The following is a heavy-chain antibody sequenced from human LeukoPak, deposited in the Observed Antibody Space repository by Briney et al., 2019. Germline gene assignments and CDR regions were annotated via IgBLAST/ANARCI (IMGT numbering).Heavy chain of an antibody. CDR2: INPNSGGT. CDR3: ARVGGYGRAFDI. D-gene: IGHD5-18*01. CDR1: GYTFTDYY. Sequence: ASVKVSCKASGYTFTDYYMHWVRQAPGQGLEWMGWINPNSGGTNYAQKFQGRVTMTRDTSISTAYMELSRLRSDDTAVYYCARVGGYGRAFDIWGQGTMVTVSS. J-gene: IGHJ3*02. V-gene: IGHV1-2*02.